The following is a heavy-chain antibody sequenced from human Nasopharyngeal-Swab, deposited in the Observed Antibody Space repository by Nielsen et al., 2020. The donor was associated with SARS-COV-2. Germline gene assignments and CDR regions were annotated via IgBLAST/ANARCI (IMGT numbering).Heavy chain of an antibody. J-gene: IGHJ3*02. D-gene: IGHD2-2*03. Sequence: SETLSLTCTVSGGSIISGNYYWTWIRQPAGKGLEWIGRIYTNGSTNYNPSLKSRVTISVDTSKNQFSLYLSSVTAADTAVYYCARPGYHYHFGASDIWGQGTTVTVSS. CDR2: IYTNGST. CDR1: GGSIISGNYY. CDR3: ARPGYHYHFGASDI. V-gene: IGHV4-61*02.